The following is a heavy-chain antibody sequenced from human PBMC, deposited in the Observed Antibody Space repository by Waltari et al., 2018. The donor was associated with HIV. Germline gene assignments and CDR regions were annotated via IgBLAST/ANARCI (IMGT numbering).Heavy chain of an antibody. D-gene: IGHD3-22*01. CDR2: IDWDDDK. CDR3: ARDYYDSSTIMGVGAFDI. Sequence: QVTLKESGPALVKPTQTLTLTCTFSGFSLSTSGMRVSWIRQPPGKALEWLARIDWDDDKFYSTSLKTRLTISKDTSKNQVVLTMTNMDPVDTATYYCARDYYDSSTIMGVGAFDIWGQGTMVTVSS. CDR1: GFSLSTSGMR. V-gene: IGHV2-70*04. J-gene: IGHJ3*02.